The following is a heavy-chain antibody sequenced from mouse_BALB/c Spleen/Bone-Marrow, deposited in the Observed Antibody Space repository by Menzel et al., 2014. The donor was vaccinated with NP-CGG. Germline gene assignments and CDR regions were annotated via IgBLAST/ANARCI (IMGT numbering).Heavy chain of an antibody. Sequence: QVQLQQSGAGLVKPGASVKLSCKASGYTFTEYIIHWIKQRSGQGLEWIGWFFPGSGSIKYNEKFKDKATLTADKSSSTVYMELSRLTSEDSAVYFCARHEDLDIRRRLGAMDYWGQGTSVTVSS. CDR1: GYTFTEYI. V-gene: IGHV1-62-2*01. CDR2: FFPGSGSI. CDR3: ARHEDLDIRRRLGAMDY. D-gene: IGHD2-12*01. J-gene: IGHJ4*01.